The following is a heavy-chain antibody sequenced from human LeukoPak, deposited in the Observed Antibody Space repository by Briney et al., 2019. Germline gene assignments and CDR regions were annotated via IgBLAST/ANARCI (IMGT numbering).Heavy chain of an antibody. CDR2: ISWNSGSI. J-gene: IGHJ4*02. Sequence: GRSLRLSCAASGFTFDDYAMHWVRQAPGKGLEWVSGISWNSGSIGYADSVKGRFTISRDNAKNSLYLQMNSLRAEDTALYYCAKGRAATVSAAEFDYWGQGTLVTVSS. D-gene: IGHD4-17*01. CDR1: GFTFDDYA. V-gene: IGHV3-9*01. CDR3: AKGRAATVSAAEFDY.